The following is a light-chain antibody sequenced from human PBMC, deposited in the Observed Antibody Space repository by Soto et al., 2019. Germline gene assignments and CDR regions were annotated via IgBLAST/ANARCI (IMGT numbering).Light chain of an antibody. Sequence: DIQMTQSPSTLSASVGDRVTITCRASQSISSGLAWYQQKPGKAPKLLIYGASSLESGVPSRFSGSGSGTEVTLTISSLQPDDFATYYCQQYNSYSGTFGQGTKVEIK. J-gene: IGKJ1*01. CDR1: QSISSG. CDR2: GAS. V-gene: IGKV1-5*01. CDR3: QQYNSYSGT.